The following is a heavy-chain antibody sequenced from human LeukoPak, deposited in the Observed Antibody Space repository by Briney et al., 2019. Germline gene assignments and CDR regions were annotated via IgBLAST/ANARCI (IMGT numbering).Heavy chain of an antibody. Sequence: GGSLRLSCAASGFTFSIYGMYWVRQAPGKGLEWVAVIWYDGSNKYYADSVKGRFTISRDNSKNTLYLQMNSLRAEDTAVYYCAKGYSDAFDIWGQGTMVTVSS. CDR3: AKGYSDAFDI. CDR1: GFTFSIYG. V-gene: IGHV3-33*06. D-gene: IGHD2-21*01. J-gene: IGHJ3*02. CDR2: IWYDGSNK.